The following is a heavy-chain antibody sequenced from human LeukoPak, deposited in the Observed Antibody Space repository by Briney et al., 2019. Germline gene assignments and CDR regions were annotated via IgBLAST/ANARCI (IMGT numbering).Heavy chain of an antibody. CDR3: ARYGDYVFDL. Sequence: PSDTLSLTCTVSGGSISSYYWSWIRQPPGKGLEWIGYIYYSGSTIYNPSLKSRVTISVDTSKNQFSLKLSSVTAADTAVYYCARYGDYVFDLWGQGTLVTVSS. CDR1: GGSISSYY. D-gene: IGHD4-17*01. V-gene: IGHV4-59*07. J-gene: IGHJ4*02. CDR2: IYYSGST.